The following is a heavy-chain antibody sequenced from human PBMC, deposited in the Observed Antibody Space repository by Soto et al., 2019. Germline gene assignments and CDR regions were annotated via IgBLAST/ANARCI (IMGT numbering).Heavy chain of an antibody. CDR3: ARVPLSYYYDSSGYYDY. V-gene: IGHV4-59*01. CDR1: CGSISSYY. D-gene: IGHD3-22*01. CDR2: IYYSGST. Sequence: SETLSLTCTVSCGSISSYYWSWIRQPPGKGLEWIGYIYYSGSTNYNPSLKSRVTISVDTSKNQFSLKLSSVTAADTAVYYCARVPLSYYYDSSGYYDYWGQRTLVTVSS. J-gene: IGHJ4*02.